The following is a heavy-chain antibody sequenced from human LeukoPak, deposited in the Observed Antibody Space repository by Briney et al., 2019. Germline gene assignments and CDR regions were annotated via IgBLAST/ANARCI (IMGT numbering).Heavy chain of an antibody. J-gene: IGHJ4*02. CDR2: ISGSGGST. D-gene: IGHD3-22*01. CDR3: AKTSGGFYSQVDY. V-gene: IGHV3-23*01. CDR1: GFTFSSYA. Sequence: GGSLRLSCVASGFTFSSYAMIWVRQAPGKGLECVSGISGSGGSTYYADSVKGRFTISRDNSKSTLYLQMNSLRAEDTAVYYCAKTSGGFYSQVDYWGQGTLVTVSS.